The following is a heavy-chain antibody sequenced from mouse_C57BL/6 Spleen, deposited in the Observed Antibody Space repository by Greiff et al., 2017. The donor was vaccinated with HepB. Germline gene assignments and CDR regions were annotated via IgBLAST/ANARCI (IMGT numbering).Heavy chain of an antibody. CDR2: ISYDGSN. J-gene: IGHJ2*01. D-gene: IGHD6-5*01. Sequence: EVQVVESGPGLVKPSQSLSLTCSVTGYSITSGYYWNWIRQFPGNKLEWMGYISYDGSNNYNPSLKNRISITRDTSKNQFFLKLNSVTTEDTATYYCARGAYGHFDYWGQGTTLTVSS. V-gene: IGHV3-6*01. CDR3: ARGAYGHFDY. CDR1: GYSITSGYY.